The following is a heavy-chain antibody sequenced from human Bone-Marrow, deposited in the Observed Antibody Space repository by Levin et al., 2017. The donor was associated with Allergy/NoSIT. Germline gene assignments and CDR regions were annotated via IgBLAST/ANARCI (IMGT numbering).Heavy chain of an antibody. CDR2: IYSRGGT. D-gene: IGHD6-6*01. CDR1: GFTVSNNY. J-gene: IGHJ4*02. V-gene: IGHV3-53*01. Sequence: GESLKISCAASGFTVSNNYMSWVRQAPGKGLEWVSLIYSRGGTNYADSVKGRFTISRDSSKNTLYLQMNSLRAEDTAVYYCTEGPSGVRSWGQGTLVTVSS. CDR3: TEGPSGVRS.